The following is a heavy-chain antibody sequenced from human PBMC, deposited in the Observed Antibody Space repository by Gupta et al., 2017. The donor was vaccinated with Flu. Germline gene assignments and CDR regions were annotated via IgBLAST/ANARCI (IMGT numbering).Heavy chain of an antibody. J-gene: IGHJ4*02. Sequence: EVQLVESGGGLVQPGGSLKLSCAATGFTFSGSPMHWVRQASGKGLEWVGRIRSKANSYATAYAASVKGRFTISRDDSKNTAYLQMNSLKTEDTAVYYCTRLGSDSSGSPVDYWGQGTLVTVSS. CDR3: TRLGSDSSGSPVDY. CDR2: IRSKANSYAT. V-gene: IGHV3-73*02. D-gene: IGHD3-22*01. CDR1: GFTFSGSP.